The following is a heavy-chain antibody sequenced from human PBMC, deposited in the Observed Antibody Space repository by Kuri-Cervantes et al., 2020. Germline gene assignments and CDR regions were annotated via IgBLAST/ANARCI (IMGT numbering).Heavy chain of an antibody. V-gene: IGHV3-21*01. Sequence: GGSLRLSCAASKFTFSNYDLNWVRQAPGKGLEWVASIRSSSSHIYYADSVKGRFTIPRDNAKELLYLQMSGLRAEDTAVYYCARQIAVAGVFGPYYFDYWGQGTLVTVSS. CDR1: KFTFSNYD. J-gene: IGHJ4*02. CDR2: IRSSSSHI. D-gene: IGHD6-19*01. CDR3: ARQIAVAGVFGPYYFDY.